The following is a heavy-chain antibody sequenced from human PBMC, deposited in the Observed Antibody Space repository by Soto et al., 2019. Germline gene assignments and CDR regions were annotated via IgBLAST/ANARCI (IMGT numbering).Heavy chain of an antibody. Sequence: QVQLVQSGAEVKKPGSSVKVSCKAPGGTFSSYAISWVRQAPGQGLEWMGGIIPIFGTANYAQKFQGRVKITADEATSTGYMELSSLRSEDTAVYYCARSQSGSSSLDIYYYYYYGMDVWGQGTTVTVSS. CDR3: ARSQSGSSSLDIYYYYYYGMDV. V-gene: IGHV1-69*01. J-gene: IGHJ6*02. CDR1: GGTFSSYA. CDR2: IIPIFGTA. D-gene: IGHD2-15*01.